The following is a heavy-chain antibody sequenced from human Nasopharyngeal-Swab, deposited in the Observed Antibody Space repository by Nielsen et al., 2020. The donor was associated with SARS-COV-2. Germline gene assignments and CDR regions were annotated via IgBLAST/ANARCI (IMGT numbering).Heavy chain of an antibody. V-gene: IGHV7-4-1*02. CDR1: GYNFNTYT. CDR2: INTNTGNP. Sequence: ASVKVSCKASGYNFNTYTMTWVRQAPGQGPEWMGWINTNTGNPTYTQGFTGRFVFSLDTSVNTAYLQISSLKPEDTDVYYCATRYHWGQGTLVTVSS. J-gene: IGHJ5*02. CDR3: ATRYH.